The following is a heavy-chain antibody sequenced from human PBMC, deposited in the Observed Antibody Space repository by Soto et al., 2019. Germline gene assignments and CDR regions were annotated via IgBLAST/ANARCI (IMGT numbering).Heavy chain of an antibody. D-gene: IGHD2-15*01. J-gene: IGHJ4*02. V-gene: IGHV3-23*01. Sequence: EVQLLESGGGLVQPGGSLRLSCAASGFTFSSYAMSWDRQAPGKGLEWVSAISGSGGSTYYADSVKGRFTISRDNSKNTLYLQMNSLRAEDTAVYYCAKDYCSGGSCYSVPFDYWGQGTLVTVSS. CDR3: AKDYCSGGSCYSVPFDY. CDR2: ISGSGGST. CDR1: GFTFSSYA.